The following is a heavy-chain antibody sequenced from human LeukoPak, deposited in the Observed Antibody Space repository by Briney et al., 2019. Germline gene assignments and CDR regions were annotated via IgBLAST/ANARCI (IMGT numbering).Heavy chain of an antibody. J-gene: IGHJ4*02. CDR1: GYTFTSYY. Sequence: ASVKVSCKASGYTFTSYYMHWVRQAPGQGLEWMGIINPSGGSTSYAQKFQGRVTMTRDTSTSTVYMELSSLRSEDTAVYYCAREILPFVVVPAALDYWGQGTQVTVSS. CDR2: INPSGGST. CDR3: AREILPFVVVPAALDY. D-gene: IGHD2-2*01. V-gene: IGHV1-46*01.